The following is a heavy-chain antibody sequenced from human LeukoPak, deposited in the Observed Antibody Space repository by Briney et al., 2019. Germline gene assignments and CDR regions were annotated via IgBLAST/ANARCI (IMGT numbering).Heavy chain of an antibody. D-gene: IGHD4-23*01. V-gene: IGHV3-48*01. CDR3: ARDFYGGIFDY. CDR1: GFTFSSYS. Sequence: AGGSLRLSCAASGFTFSSYSMNWLRQAPGKGLEWVSYISSSSSTIYYADSVKGRFTISRDNAKNSLYLQMNSLRAEDTAVYYCARDFYGGIFDYWGQGTLVTVSS. CDR2: ISSSSSTI. J-gene: IGHJ4*02.